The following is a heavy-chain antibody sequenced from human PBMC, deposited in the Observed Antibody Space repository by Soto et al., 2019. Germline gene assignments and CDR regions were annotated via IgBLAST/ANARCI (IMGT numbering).Heavy chain of an antibody. J-gene: IGHJ6*02. CDR2: MNHNSGNT. Sequence: ASVKVSCKASGYTFTSYDINWVRQATGQGLEWMGWMNHNSGNTGYAQKFQGRVTMTRNTSISTAYMELSSLRSEDTAVYYCARFGWYFMDEKDYGMDVWGQGTTVTVSS. D-gene: IGHD6-19*01. V-gene: IGHV1-8*01. CDR3: ARFGWYFMDEKDYGMDV. CDR1: GYTFTSYD.